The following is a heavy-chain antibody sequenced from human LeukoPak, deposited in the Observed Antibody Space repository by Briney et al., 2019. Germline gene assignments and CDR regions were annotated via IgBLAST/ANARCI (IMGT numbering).Heavy chain of an antibody. Sequence: PGGSLRLSCAASGFTVSRSYMSWVRQAPGKGLEWVSVIYRGGSTYYADSVKGRFTISRDNSKNTLYLQMNSLRAEDTAVYFCARDSVAEVSDFWGQGTLVTVSS. D-gene: IGHD4-23*01. CDR1: GFTVSRSY. J-gene: IGHJ4*02. CDR3: ARDSVAEVSDF. CDR2: IYRGGST. V-gene: IGHV3-66*01.